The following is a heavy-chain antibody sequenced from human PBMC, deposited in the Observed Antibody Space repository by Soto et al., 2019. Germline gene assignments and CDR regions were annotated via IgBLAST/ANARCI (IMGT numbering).Heavy chain of an antibody. CDR1: VGSCISGSYY. D-gene: IGHD3-22*01. Sequence: EALSVTCSVPVGSCISGSYYWTWIRQPPGKGLEWIGYIYQSGTTNYNASLKSRVTVSIDTSKNQFFLKLNSVTAADTAVYYCARDSSGRHDYWGQGTLVTVSS. CDR3: ARDSSGRHDY. CDR2: IYQSGTT. V-gene: IGHV4-61*01. J-gene: IGHJ4*02.